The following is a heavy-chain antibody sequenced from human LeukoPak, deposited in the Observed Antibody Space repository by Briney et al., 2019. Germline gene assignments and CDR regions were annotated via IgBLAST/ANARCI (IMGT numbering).Heavy chain of an antibody. Sequence: GGSLRLSCAASGFTFSSYAMTWVRQAPGKGLEWVSSISGSGGSTYYSDSVKGRFTISRDNSKNTLYLQMNSLRAEDTAVYYCAKGDYYDFDYWGQGTLVTVSS. D-gene: IGHD3-10*01. J-gene: IGHJ4*02. CDR3: AKGDYYDFDY. CDR1: GFTFSSYA. CDR2: ISGSGGST. V-gene: IGHV3-23*01.